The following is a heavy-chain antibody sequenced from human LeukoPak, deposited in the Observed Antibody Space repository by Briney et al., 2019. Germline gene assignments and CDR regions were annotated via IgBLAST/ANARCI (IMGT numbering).Heavy chain of an antibody. CDR1: GFAFDEHG. J-gene: IGHJ4*02. CDR2: INWSGGST. Sequence: GGSLRLSCTASGFAFDEHGMSWVRQVPGKGLEWVSGINWSGGSTGYADPLRGRFTISRDNAKNSLYLQMDRLRAEDTALYYCARAPITSPFYFDYWGQGTLVTVSS. CDR3: ARAPITSPFYFDY. D-gene: IGHD2-2*01. V-gene: IGHV3-20*04.